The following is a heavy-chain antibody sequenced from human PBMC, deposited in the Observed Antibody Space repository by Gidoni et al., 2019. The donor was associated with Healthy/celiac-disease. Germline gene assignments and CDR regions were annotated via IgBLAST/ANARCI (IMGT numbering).Heavy chain of an antibody. J-gene: IGHJ4*02. Sequence: QVQLQQWGAGLLKPSATLSLTCAVYGGSFSGYYWSWIRQPPGKGLEWIGEINHSGSTNYNPSLKSRVTISVDTSKNQFSLKLSSVTAADTAVYYCAIRSRGDYGDYATHYFDYWGQGTLVTVSS. CDR3: AIRSRGDYGDYATHYFDY. CDR2: INHSGST. V-gene: IGHV4-34*01. D-gene: IGHD4-17*01. CDR1: GGSFSGYY.